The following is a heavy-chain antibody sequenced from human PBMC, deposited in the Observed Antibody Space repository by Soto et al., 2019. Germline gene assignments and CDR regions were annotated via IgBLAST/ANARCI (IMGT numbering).Heavy chain of an antibody. V-gene: IGHV4-31*03. CDR1: GGSISSGSYY. CDR2: IYYSGST. D-gene: IGHD6-13*01. J-gene: IGHJ4*02. CDR3: ARGGAAAPDLDY. Sequence: QVQLQESGPGLVKPSQTLSLTCTVSGGSISSGSYYWSWIRQHPGKGLEWIGYIYYSGSTYYNPSLKSRVTISVDTSKNQFSLKLSSVTAADTAVYYCARGGAAAPDLDYWGQGTLVTVSS.